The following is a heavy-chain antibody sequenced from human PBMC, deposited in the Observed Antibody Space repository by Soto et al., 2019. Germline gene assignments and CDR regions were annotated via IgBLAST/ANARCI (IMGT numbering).Heavy chain of an antibody. CDR3: ARASGLFGVGH. V-gene: IGHV4-59*02. Sequence: PSETLSLPCTVSGAYVSTDCWVWIRQPPGKGLEWVGYFYNSGSTKFQASLKSRVAISVDTAKNQFSLNLTSVTAADTAAYYCARASGLFGVGHWGQGFQVTVSS. J-gene: IGHJ4*02. D-gene: IGHD3-3*01. CDR1: GAYVSTDC. CDR2: FYNSGST.